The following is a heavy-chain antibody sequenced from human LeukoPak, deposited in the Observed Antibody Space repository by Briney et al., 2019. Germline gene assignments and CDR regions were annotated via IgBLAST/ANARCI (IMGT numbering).Heavy chain of an antibody. CDR2: ISHTGST. J-gene: IGHJ3*02. CDR3: ASSSLVVVVTYGFDI. CDR1: NGPITSTKW. V-gene: IGHV4-4*02. D-gene: IGHD2-21*01. Sequence: PSGTLSLTCTVSNGPITSTKWWSWVRQPPGQGLAWIGEISHTGSTNYNPSFNSRVTMSVDKSKNQFSLNLKSVTAADTALYYCASSSLVVVVTYGFDIWGRGTAVTVSS.